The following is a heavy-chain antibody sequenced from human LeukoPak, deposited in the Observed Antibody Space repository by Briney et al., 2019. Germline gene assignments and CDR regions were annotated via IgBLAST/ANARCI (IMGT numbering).Heavy chain of an antibody. CDR1: GFSLDDYA. CDR2: ISWDSGNK. V-gene: IGHV3-9*01. CDR3: IKGMGFDLLKDAFDV. Sequence: GGSLRLSCVGSGFSLDDYAMHWVRQAPRKGLEWVSSISWDSGNKAYADSVKGRFTISRDNAKNSLYLQMNSLRPEDTAFYYGIKGMGFDLLKDAFDVWGQGTLVTVSS. D-gene: IGHD3-9*01. J-gene: IGHJ3*01.